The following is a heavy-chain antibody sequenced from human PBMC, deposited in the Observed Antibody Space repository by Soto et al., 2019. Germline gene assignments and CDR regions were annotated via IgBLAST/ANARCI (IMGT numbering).Heavy chain of an antibody. D-gene: IGHD3-3*01. CDR1: GFTFSDYY. J-gene: IGHJ4*02. V-gene: IGHV3-11*01. CDR2: ISSSGSTI. CDR3: ARVERGITIFGVVIPPFDY. Sequence: GGSLRLSCAASGFTFSDYYMSWIRQAPGKGLEWVSYISSSGSTIYYADSVKGRFTISRDNAKNSLYLQMNSLRAEDTAVYYCARVERGITIFGVVIPPFDYWGQGTLVTVSS.